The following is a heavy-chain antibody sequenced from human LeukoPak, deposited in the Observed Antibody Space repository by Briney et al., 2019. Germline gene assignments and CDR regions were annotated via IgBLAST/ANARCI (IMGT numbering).Heavy chain of an antibody. CDR2: INPNNSAT. V-gene: IGHV1-2*02. CDR1: GYTFTGYY. D-gene: IGHD6-6*01. J-gene: IGHJ4*02. Sequence: ASVKVSCKASGYTFTGYYMHWVRQAPGQGLEWMGWINPNNSATDYAQKFQGRVTMTRDTSISTVYMELSRLRSDDTAVYHRARAAASRPFDYWGQGTLVTVSS. CDR3: ARAAASRPFDY.